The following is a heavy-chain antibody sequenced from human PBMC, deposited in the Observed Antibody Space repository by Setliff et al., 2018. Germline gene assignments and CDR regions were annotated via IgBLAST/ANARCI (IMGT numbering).Heavy chain of an antibody. Sequence: SETLSLTCTVSGGSIRNYYWSWIRQPPGKGLEWIGYIYYSGNTNHNPSLKSRVTISVDTSKNQFSLKLSSVTAADTAVYFCARGYYNFLSGYYTPYYFDYWGQGTLVTVS. CDR3: ARGYYNFLSGYYTPYYFDY. CDR1: GGSIRNYY. V-gene: IGHV4-59*01. CDR2: IYYSGNT. J-gene: IGHJ4*02. D-gene: IGHD3-3*01.